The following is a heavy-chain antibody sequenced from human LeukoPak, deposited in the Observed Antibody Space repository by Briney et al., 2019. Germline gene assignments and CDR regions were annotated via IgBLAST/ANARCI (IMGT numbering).Heavy chain of an antibody. D-gene: IGHD5/OR15-5a*01. J-gene: IGHJ4*02. CDR1: GFTFSSYW. CDR2: IKQDGSEK. Sequence: GGSLRLSCAASGFTFSSYWMSWVRQAPGKGLEYVAIIKQDGSEKYYVDSVKGRFTISRDNAKNSVYLQMHSLRVGDTAVYYCARTGLAQWGQGTQVTVSS. V-gene: IGHV3-7*01. CDR3: ARTGLAQ.